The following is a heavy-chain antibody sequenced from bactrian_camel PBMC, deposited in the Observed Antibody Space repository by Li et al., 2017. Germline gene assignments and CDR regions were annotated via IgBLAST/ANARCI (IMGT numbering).Heavy chain of an antibody. Sequence: HVQLVESGGGSVQAGGSLRLSCIASGFSFEGFDMAWYRQAPGNECELVSSIGPYGRTYYADSVKGQFTISRDNAKNTVYLQMNRLKPEDTAVYYCARADDCLSGSCELTSQFGYWGQGTQVTVS. CDR3: ARADDCLSGSCELTSQFGY. D-gene: IGHD3*01. CDR1: GFSFEGFD. V-gene: IGHV3S56*01. CDR2: IGPYGRT. J-gene: IGHJ6*01.